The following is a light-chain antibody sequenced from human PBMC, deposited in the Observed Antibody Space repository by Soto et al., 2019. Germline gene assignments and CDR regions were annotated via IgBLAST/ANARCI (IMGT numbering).Light chain of an antibody. Sequence: QSVLTQPASVSGSPGQSITISCTGTSSDVGSYNLVSWYQQHPGTAPKLMIYEGSKRPSGVSNRFSGSKSGNTASLTISGLQAEDEADYYCCSYAGSSTFLWVFGGGTKLTVL. CDR1: SSDVGSYNL. V-gene: IGLV2-23*03. J-gene: IGLJ3*02. CDR2: EGS. CDR3: CSYAGSSTFLWV.